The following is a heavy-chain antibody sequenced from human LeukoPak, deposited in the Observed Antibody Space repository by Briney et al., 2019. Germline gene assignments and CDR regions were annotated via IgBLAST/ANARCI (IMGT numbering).Heavy chain of an antibody. D-gene: IGHD1-26*01. Sequence: GSLRLSCAGSGFTLSSYSINWVRQAPGKGLEWVSSIGPGGDYIYYADSVRGRFTISRDNVKSSLYLQMNSLRTEDTAVYYCARLRGAYSNWFDPWGQGTLVTVSS. CDR1: GFTLSSYS. CDR2: IGPGGDYI. V-gene: IGHV3-21*06. CDR3: ARLRGAYSNWFDP. J-gene: IGHJ5*02.